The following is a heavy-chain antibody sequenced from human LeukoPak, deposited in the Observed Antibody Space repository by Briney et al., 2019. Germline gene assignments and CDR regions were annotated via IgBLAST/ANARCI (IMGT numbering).Heavy chain of an antibody. Sequence: GGFLRLSCAASGFTFSSSAMSWVRQAPGKGLEWVSAISGSGGSTYYADSVKGRFTISRDNSKNTLYLQMNSLRAEDTAVYYCAKGRSSTSYYGMDVWGQGTTVTVSS. CDR1: GFTFSSSA. D-gene: IGHD2-2*01. J-gene: IGHJ6*02. V-gene: IGHV3-23*01. CDR3: AKGRSSTSYYGMDV. CDR2: ISGSGGST.